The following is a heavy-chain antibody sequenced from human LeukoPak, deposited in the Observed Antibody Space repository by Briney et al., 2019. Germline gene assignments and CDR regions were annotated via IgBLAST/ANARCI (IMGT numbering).Heavy chain of an antibody. V-gene: IGHV3-21*01. Sequence: PGGSLRLSCAASGFTFSSHSMNWVRQAPGKGLEWVSSISSSSSYIYYADSVKGRFTISRDNAKNSLYLQMNSLRAEDTAVYYCARVRFWDYYDSSGYVDAFDIWGQGTMVTVSS. CDR1: GFTFSSHS. CDR3: ARVRFWDYYDSSGYVDAFDI. J-gene: IGHJ3*02. CDR2: ISSSSSYI. D-gene: IGHD3-22*01.